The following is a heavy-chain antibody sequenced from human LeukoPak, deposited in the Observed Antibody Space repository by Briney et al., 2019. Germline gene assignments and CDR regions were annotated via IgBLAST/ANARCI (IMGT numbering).Heavy chain of an antibody. Sequence: SVKVSCKASGGTFSSYAISWVRQAPGQGLEWMGGIIPIFGTANYAQKFQGRVTITADESTSTAYMELSSLRSEDTAVYYCARARLLRSYDYVWGSSLDYWGQGTLVTVSS. CDR3: ARARLLRSYDYVWGSSLDY. CDR2: IIPIFGTA. J-gene: IGHJ4*02. V-gene: IGHV1-69*13. CDR1: GGTFSSYA. D-gene: IGHD3-16*01.